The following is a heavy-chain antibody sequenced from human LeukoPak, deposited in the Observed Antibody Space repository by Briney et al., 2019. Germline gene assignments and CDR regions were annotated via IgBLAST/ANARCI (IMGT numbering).Heavy chain of an antibody. CDR2: INHSGGT. CDR1: GGSFSCYY. J-gene: IGHJ4*02. V-gene: IGHV4-34*01. Sequence: SDTLSLTCAVYGGSFSCYYWSWVRQPPGEGLEWIGEINHSGGTNCNPSLKSRVTISVDTSKNQFSLKLSSVTAADTAVYYCARGGKYRSGTTCYVAYWGQGALVTVSS. CDR3: ARGGKYRSGTTCYVAY. D-gene: IGHD2-2*01.